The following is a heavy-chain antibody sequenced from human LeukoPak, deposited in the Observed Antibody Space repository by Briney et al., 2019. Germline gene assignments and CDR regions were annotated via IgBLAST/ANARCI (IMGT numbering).Heavy chain of an antibody. CDR2: ISSSSSYI. V-gene: IGHV3-21*01. D-gene: IGHD2-2*01. Sequence: GGSLRLSCAASGFTFSSYSMNWVRQAPGKGLEWVSSISSSSSYIYYADSVKGRFTISRDNAKNSLYLEMNSLRAEDTAVYYCASRGIVVVPAAEARYFDYWGQGTLVTVSS. CDR3: ASRGIVVVPAAEARYFDY. J-gene: IGHJ4*02. CDR1: GFTFSSYS.